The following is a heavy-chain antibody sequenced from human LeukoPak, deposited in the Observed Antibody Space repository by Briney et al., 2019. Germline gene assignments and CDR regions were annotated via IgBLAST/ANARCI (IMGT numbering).Heavy chain of an antibody. Sequence: PGGSLRLSCAASGLTVSSNYMSWVRQAPGKGLEWVSVIYSGGSTYYANSVKGRFTISRDNSKNTLYLQIKSLRAEDTAVYYCARCSGWNSCYFDYLGQGTLVTVSS. J-gene: IGHJ4*02. D-gene: IGHD6-19*01. V-gene: IGHV3-53*01. CDR1: GLTVSSNY. CDR3: ARCSGWNSCYFDY. CDR2: IYSGGST.